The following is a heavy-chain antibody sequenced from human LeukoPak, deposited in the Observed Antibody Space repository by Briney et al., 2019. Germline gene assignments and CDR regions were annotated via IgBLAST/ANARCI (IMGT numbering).Heavy chain of an antibody. CDR3: ARYSQYGGRIDY. Sequence: SETLSLTCAVYGGSFSGYYWSWIRQPPGKGLEWIGEINHSGSTNYNPSLKSRVTISVDTSKNQFSLKLSSVTAADTAVYYCARYSQYGGRIDYWGQGTLVTVSS. CDR1: GGSFSGYY. J-gene: IGHJ4*02. V-gene: IGHV4-34*01. CDR2: INHSGST. D-gene: IGHD4-23*01.